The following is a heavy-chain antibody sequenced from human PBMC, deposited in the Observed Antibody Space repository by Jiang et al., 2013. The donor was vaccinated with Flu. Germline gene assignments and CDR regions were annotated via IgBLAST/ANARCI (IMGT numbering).Heavy chain of an antibody. V-gene: IGHV4-59*11. D-gene: IGHD4-17*01. Sequence: TVSGGSITAHYWNWIRQPPGRDWSGLGTSITMRFTNYNPSLKSRVTISLDTSKKQFSLNLTSVTAADTAVYYCAREGGDYPRNAFDIWGQGTVVTVSS. J-gene: IGHJ3*02. CDR1: GGSITAHY. CDR3: AREGGDYPRNAFDI. CDR2: SITMRFT.